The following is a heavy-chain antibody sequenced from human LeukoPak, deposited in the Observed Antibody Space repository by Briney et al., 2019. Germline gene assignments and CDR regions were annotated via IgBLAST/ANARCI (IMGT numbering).Heavy chain of an antibody. CDR3: ARAEWPFDAFDI. V-gene: IGHV4-59*08. J-gene: IGHJ3*02. Sequence: SETLSLICTVSGGSISSYYWSWIRQPPGKGLEWIGYIYYSGSTNYNPSLKSRVTISVDTSKNQFSLKLSSVTAADTAVYYCARAEWPFDAFDIWGQGTMVTVSS. CDR1: GGSISSYY. D-gene: IGHD3-3*01. CDR2: IYYSGST.